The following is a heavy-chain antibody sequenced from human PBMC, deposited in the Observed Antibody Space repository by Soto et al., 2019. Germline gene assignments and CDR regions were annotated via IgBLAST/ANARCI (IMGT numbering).Heavy chain of an antibody. CDR3: ARTGGPGGYSSSWHAVFDY. V-gene: IGHV1-69*13. Sequence: GASVKVSCKASGGTFSSYAISWVRQAPGQGLEWMGGIIPIFGTANYAQKFQGRVTITADESTSTAYMELSSLRSEDTAVYYCARTGGPGGYSSSWHAVFDYWGQGTLVTVSS. J-gene: IGHJ4*02. CDR1: GGTFSSYA. D-gene: IGHD6-13*01. CDR2: IIPIFGTA.